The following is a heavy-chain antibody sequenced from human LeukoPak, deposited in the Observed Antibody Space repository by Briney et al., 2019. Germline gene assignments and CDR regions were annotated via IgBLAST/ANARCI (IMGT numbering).Heavy chain of an antibody. CDR2: IWYDGSKK. V-gene: IGHV3-33*06. CDR3: AKDLSYGSNWFDP. D-gene: IGHD1-26*01. J-gene: IGHJ5*02. CDR1: GFTFSSHG. Sequence: GGSLRLSCAASGFTFSSHGMHWVRQAPGKGLEWVALIWYDGSKKNYADSVKGRFTISRDDPKSTLYLQMNSLRAEDTAVYYCAKDLSYGSNWFDPWGQGTLVTVSS.